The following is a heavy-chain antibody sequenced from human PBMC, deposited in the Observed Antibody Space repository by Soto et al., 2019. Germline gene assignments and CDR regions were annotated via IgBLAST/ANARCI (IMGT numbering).Heavy chain of an antibody. CDR2: IYWDDDK. D-gene: IGHD1-1*01. CDR3: AHRPPERGLATFDP. Sequence: QITLKESGPTLVKPTQTLTLTCTFSGFSLSTSRVAVGWIRQPPGKALEWLALIYWDDDKRYSPSLKSRLTIXXXTXXNQVVLTMTNMDPVDTATYYCAHRPPERGLATFDPWGQGTLVTVSS. CDR1: GFSLSTSRVA. J-gene: IGHJ5*02. V-gene: IGHV2-5*02.